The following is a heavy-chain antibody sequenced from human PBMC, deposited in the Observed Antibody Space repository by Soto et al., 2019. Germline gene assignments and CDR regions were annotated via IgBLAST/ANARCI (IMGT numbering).Heavy chain of an antibody. CDR1: GGSISGSY. CDR2: VYYTGST. J-gene: IGHJ4*02. V-gene: IGHV4-59*01. D-gene: IGHD6-19*01. CDR3: ARSVAVPGAHIDY. Sequence: XGTLSLACSVYGGSISGSYCSWIRQSPGKGLEWLGYVYYTGSTNYSPSLRSRVSISVDTSKNEFSLRLSSVTAADTAVYFCARSVAVPGAHIDYWGQGTQVTAPQ.